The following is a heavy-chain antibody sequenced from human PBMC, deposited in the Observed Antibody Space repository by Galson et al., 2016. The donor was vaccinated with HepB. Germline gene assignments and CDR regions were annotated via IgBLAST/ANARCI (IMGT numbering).Heavy chain of an antibody. CDR3: ARSSATVH. Sequence: SLRLSCAASGFGFSSYGMSWVRQAPGKGLEWVSYISSSGHSTIYADSVKGRFTISRDNVENSVYLQMNSLTVADAGIYFCARSSATVHWGQGTLVTVSS. D-gene: IGHD6-6*01. J-gene: IGHJ4*02. V-gene: IGHV3-48*01. CDR2: ISSSGHST. CDR1: GFGFSSYG.